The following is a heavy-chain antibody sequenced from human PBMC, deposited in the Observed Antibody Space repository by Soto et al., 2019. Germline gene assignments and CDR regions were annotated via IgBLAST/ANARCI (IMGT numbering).Heavy chain of an antibody. CDR1: GFSFSNSN. D-gene: IGHD5-12*01. CDR2: IYFDVGNK. Sequence: PWGSLRLSCAASGFSFSNSNMHWVRQAPGRGLDWVAGIYFDVGNKYYAESVKGRFTISRDNSKNTLYLQTNSLRAEDTAVYYCAREMARIQPAFDHGGPRALVTV. J-gene: IGHJ4*02. CDR3: AREMARIQPAFDH. V-gene: IGHV3-33*01.